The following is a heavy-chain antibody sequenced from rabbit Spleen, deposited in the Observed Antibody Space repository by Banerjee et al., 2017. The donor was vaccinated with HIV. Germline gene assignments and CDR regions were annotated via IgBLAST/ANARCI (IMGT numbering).Heavy chain of an antibody. CDR2: FDPVFGST. CDR1: GFDFSSYY. J-gene: IGHJ4*01. D-gene: IGHD6-1*01. Sequence: QLKETGGGLVQPGGSLTLSCKASGFDFSSYYMSWVRQAPGKGLEWIGYFDPVFGSTYYASWVNGRFTISSHNAQNTLYLQLSSLTAADTATYFCVRDQAGDADSGPYYLNLWGPGTLVTVS. CDR3: VRDQAGDADSGPYYLNL. V-gene: IGHV1S7*01.